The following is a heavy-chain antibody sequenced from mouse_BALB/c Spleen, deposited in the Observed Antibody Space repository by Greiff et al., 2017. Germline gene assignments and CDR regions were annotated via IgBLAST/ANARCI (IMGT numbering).Heavy chain of an antibody. D-gene: IGHD1-1*01. CDR2: INPGSGGT. CDR3: ARSSITTVVPFDY. Sequence: VQLQQSGAELVRPGTSVKVSCKASGYAFTNYLIEWVKQRPGQGLEWIGVINPGSGGTNYNEKFKGKATLTADKSSSTAYMQLSSLTSDDSAVYFCARSSITTVVPFDYWGQGTTLTVSS. V-gene: IGHV1-54*01. CDR1: GYAFTNYL. J-gene: IGHJ2*01.